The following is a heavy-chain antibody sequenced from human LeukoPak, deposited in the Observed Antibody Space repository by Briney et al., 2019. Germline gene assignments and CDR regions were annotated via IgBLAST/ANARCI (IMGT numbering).Heavy chain of an antibody. CDR1: GYTFTSYY. CDR2: INPSGGST. D-gene: IGHD3-22*01. Sequence: GASVKVSCKASGYTFTSYYMHWVRQAPGQGLEWMGIINPSGGSTSYAQKFQGRVTMTRDMSTSTVYMELSSLRSEDTAVYYCAREEGEENYDSRVFDYWGQGTLVTVSS. CDR3: AREEGEENYDSRVFDY. J-gene: IGHJ4*02. V-gene: IGHV1-46*01.